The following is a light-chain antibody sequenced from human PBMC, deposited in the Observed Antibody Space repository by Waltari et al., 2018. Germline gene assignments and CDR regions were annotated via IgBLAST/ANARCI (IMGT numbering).Light chain of an antibody. J-gene: IGLJ3*02. CDR1: RPPLGSNP. CDR2: SNN. CDR3: AAWDDSLNGWV. Sequence: QSVLTQPPPASGTPGQRVTISCSGRRPPLGSNPVNWYQQLPGTAPKLLIYSNNQRPSGVPDRFSGSKSGTSASLAISGLQSEDEADYYCAAWDDSLNGWVFGGGTKLTVL. V-gene: IGLV1-44*01.